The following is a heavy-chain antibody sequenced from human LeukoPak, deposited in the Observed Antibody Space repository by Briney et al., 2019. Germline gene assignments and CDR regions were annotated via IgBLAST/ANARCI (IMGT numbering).Heavy chain of an antibody. CDR1: GFSFSRYW. J-gene: IGHJ4*02. D-gene: IGHD1-1*01. CDR3: ARSTGWHSFPED. Sequence: PGGSLRLSCAASGFSFSRYWMSWVRQAPGKGLEWVANIRQDGNEEYYVGSVKGRFTISRDNAKNSLYLQMNSLRVEDTAVYYCARSTGWHSFPEDWGPGTLVTVSS. CDR2: IRQDGNEE. V-gene: IGHV3-7*01.